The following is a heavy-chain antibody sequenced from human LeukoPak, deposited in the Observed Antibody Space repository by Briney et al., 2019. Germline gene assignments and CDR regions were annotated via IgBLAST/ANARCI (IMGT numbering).Heavy chain of an antibody. D-gene: IGHD3-10*01. CDR2: IIPILGIA. CDR3: ARYPIYYYGSGDNWFDP. J-gene: IGHJ5*02. V-gene: IGHV1-69*04. CDR1: GGTFSSYA. Sequence: SVTVSCKASGGTFSSYAISWVRQAPGQGLEWMGRIIPILGIANYAQKFQGRVTITADKSTSTAYMVLSSLRSEDTAAYYCARYPIYYYGSGDNWFDPWGQGTLVTVSS.